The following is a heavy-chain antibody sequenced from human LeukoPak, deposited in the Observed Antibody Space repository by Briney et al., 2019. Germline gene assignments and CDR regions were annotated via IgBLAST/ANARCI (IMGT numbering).Heavy chain of an antibody. CDR3: ATVIKLLWFGEAYLDY. CDR1: GFTFSSYA. CDR2: ISGSGGST. D-gene: IGHD3-10*01. J-gene: IGHJ4*02. V-gene: IGHV3-23*01. Sequence: GGSLRLSCAASGFTFSSYAMSWVRQAPGKGLEWVSAISGSGGSTYYADSVKGRFTISRDNSKNTLYLQMNSLRAEDTAVYYCATVIKLLWFGEAYLDYWGQGTLVTVSS.